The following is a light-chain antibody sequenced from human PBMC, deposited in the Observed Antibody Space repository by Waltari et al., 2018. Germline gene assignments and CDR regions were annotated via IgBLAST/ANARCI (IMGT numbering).Light chain of an antibody. V-gene: IGKV3D-7*01. CDR1: QSVRSK. J-gene: IGKJ1*01. CDR2: GAS. CDR3: QETINFWT. Sequence: EIVMTQSPATLSLSPGKTATISCRTSQSVRSKLAWYQQKPGQAPRILSYGASSTAPGLPDMFSGIGSGTYFTLTISSLQPDYFAVYYCQETINFWTFGQGPKVEIK.